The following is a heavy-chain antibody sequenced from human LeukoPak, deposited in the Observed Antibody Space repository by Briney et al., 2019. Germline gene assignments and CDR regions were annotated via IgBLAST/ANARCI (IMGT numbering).Heavy chain of an antibody. CDR3: ARLGMIQAYSTEDY. Sequence: GGSLRLSCVASGFTVSSNYMSWVRQAPGKGLEWVSVTYSGGDTYYADSVKGRFTISRDNSKNTPYLQMNSLRADDTAVYYCARLGMIQAYSTEDYWGQGTLVTVSS. D-gene: IGHD6-13*01. CDR1: GFTVSSNY. V-gene: IGHV3-53*01. CDR2: TYSGGDT. J-gene: IGHJ4*02.